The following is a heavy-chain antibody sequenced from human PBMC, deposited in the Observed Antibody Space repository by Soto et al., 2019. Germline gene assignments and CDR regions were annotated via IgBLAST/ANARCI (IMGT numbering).Heavy chain of an antibody. V-gene: IGHV1-69*13. CDR1: GGTFSSYA. CDR3: ADSPQLWLLGPQDY. J-gene: IGHJ4*02. Sequence: ASVKVSCKASGGTFSSYAISWVRQAPGQGLEWMGGIIPIFGTANYAQKFQGRVTITADESTSTAYMELSSLRSEDTAVYYCADSPQLWLLGPQDYWGQGTLVTVSS. D-gene: IGHD5-18*01. CDR2: IIPIFGTA.